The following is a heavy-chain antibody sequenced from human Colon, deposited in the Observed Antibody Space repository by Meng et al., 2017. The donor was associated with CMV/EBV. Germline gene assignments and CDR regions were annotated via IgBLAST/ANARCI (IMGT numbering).Heavy chain of an antibody. CDR1: GYTFTGYY. J-gene: IGHJ4*02. D-gene: IGHD5-12*01. Sequence: SCEASGYTFTGYYMHWVRQAPGQGLEWMGWINPNSGGTNYAQKFQGRVTMTRDTSISTAYMELSRLRSDDTAVYYCATWISGSGGNYWGQGTLVTVSS. V-gene: IGHV1-2*02. CDR3: ATWISGSGGNY. CDR2: INPNSGGT.